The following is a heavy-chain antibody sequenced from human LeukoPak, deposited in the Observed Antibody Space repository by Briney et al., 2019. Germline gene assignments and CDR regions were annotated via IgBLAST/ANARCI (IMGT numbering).Heavy chain of an antibody. J-gene: IGHJ4*02. CDR3: ARRAGAYSHPYDY. V-gene: IGHV3-53*01. Sequence: GGSLRLSCTVSGSTVSSNSMSWVRQAPGRGLEWVSFIYSDNTHYSDSAKGRFTISRDNSKNTLYLQMNSLRAEDTAVYYCARRAGAYSHPYDYWGQGTLVTVSS. D-gene: IGHD4/OR15-4a*01. CDR1: GSTVSSNS. CDR2: IYSDNT.